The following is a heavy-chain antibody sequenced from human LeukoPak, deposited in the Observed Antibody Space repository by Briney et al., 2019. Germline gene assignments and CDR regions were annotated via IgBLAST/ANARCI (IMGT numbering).Heavy chain of an antibody. CDR1: GFSFLPSGMC. J-gene: IGHJ4*02. V-gene: IGHV2-70*11. D-gene: IGHD3-3*02. CDR3: VRSLELLALPGAPDY. Sequence: SGPALMKSTVTLTLTFTVRGFSFLPSGMCVSWIRQPPGKALEWLARIDWDDDKHYSTSLKTRLTISKDTSKNQVVLTITKIDPRDTATFFCVRSLELLALPGAPDYWGQGTLVTVSS. CDR2: IDWDDDK.